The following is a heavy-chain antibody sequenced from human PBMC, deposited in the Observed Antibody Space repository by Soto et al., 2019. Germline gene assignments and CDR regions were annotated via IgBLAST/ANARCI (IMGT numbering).Heavy chain of an antibody. D-gene: IGHD2-2*01. J-gene: IGHJ3*02. V-gene: IGHV3-30*03. CDR3: ARDRDCSSTSCYNAFDI. Sequence: QVQLVESGGGVVQPGRSLRLSCAASGLTFSTYEMHWVRQAPGKGLEGVAVISYDGSDTYYADSVKGRFTISRDNSTNTRYLQMNSLRADDTAVYYCARDRDCSSTSCYNAFDIWGQGTMVTVSS. CDR1: GLTFSTYE. CDR2: ISYDGSDT.